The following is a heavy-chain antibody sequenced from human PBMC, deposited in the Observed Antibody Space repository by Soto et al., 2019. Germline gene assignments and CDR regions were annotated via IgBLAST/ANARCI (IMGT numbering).Heavy chain of an antibody. V-gene: IGHV1-46*01. CDR2: INPSTGTT. CDR1: GYTFTNDY. Sequence: ASVKVSCKASGYTFTNDYMHWVRQAPGQGLEWMGIINPSTGTTSYAQKFQGRVTMTTDTSTSTAYMELRSLRSDDTAVYYCARDRYYGSGSYWLNWFDPWGQGTLVTVSS. J-gene: IGHJ5*02. D-gene: IGHD3-10*01. CDR3: ARDRYYGSGSYWLNWFDP.